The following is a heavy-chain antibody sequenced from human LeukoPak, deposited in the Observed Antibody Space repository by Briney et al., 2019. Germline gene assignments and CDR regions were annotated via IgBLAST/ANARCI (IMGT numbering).Heavy chain of an antibody. D-gene: IGHD6-13*01. CDR1: GFTFSSYE. V-gene: IGHV3-48*03. J-gene: IGHJ4*02. Sequence: GGSLRLSCAASGFTFSSYEMNWVRQAPGKGLEWVSYISSSGSTIYYADSVKGRFAISRDNAKNSLYLQMNSLRAEDTAVYYCARVAGYSSSWYRLDYWGQGTLVTVSS. CDR3: ARVAGYSSSWYRLDY. CDR2: ISSSGSTI.